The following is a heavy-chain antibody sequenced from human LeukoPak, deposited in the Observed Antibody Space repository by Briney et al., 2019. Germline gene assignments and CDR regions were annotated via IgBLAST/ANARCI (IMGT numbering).Heavy chain of an antibody. Sequence: ASVKVSCKASGGTFSSYAISWVRQAPGQGLEWMGRIIPIFGTANYAQKFQGRVTITTDESTSTAYMELSSLRSEDTAVYYCARDDPTMVRGVIRYSFDYWGQGILVTVSS. V-gene: IGHV1-69*05. CDR3: ARDDPTMVRGVIRYSFDY. CDR1: GGTFSSYA. D-gene: IGHD3-10*01. CDR2: IIPIFGTA. J-gene: IGHJ4*02.